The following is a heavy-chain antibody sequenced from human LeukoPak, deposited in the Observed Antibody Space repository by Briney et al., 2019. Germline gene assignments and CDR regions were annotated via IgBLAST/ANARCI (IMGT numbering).Heavy chain of an antibody. J-gene: IGHJ3*02. D-gene: IGHD6-6*01. CDR2: INHSGST. V-gene: IGHV4-34*01. CDR3: AVAVRDAFDI. Sequence: SETLSLTCAVYGGSFSGYYWSWIRQLPGRGLEWIGEINHSGSTNYNPSLKSRVTISVDTSKNQFSLKLSSVTAADTAVYYCAVAVRDAFDIWGQGTMVTVSS. CDR1: GGSFSGYY.